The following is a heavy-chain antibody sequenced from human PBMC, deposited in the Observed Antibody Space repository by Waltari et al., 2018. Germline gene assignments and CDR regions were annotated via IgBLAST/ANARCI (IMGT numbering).Heavy chain of an antibody. V-gene: IGHV4-59*01. CDR2: IYYSGST. D-gene: IGHD6-13*01. CDR3: ARAGTAAGIPDY. J-gene: IGHJ4*02. Sequence: QVQLQESGPGLVKPSETLSLTCTVSGGSISSYYWSWIRQPPGKGLEWIGYIYYSGSTTYNPSLKSRVTISVDTSKNQFSLKLSSVTAADTAVYYCARAGTAAGIPDYWGQGTLVTVSS. CDR1: GGSISSYY.